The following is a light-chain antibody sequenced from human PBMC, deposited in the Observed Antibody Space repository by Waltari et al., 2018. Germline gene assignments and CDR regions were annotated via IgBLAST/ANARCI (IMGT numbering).Light chain of an antibody. Sequence: DIQMTQSPSTLSAFVGDRVTITCRASQSVSTWLAWLQQKPGKAPKIVVYKAYTLESGIPSRFSGRGSRTEFTLIISSLQPNDFATYYCKQYNIRSPWTFGQGTKVEIK. CDR2: KAY. CDR3: KQYNIRSPWT. V-gene: IGKV1-5*03. J-gene: IGKJ1*01. CDR1: QSVSTW.